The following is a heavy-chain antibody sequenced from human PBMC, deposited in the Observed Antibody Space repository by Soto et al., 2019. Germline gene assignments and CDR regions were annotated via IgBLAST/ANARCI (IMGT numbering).Heavy chain of an antibody. CDR1: GFTFSSHS. D-gene: IGHD5-18*01. CDR2: ISNNNVDT. V-gene: IGHV3-23*01. Sequence: EVHLLESGGGLVQPGGSLRLSCAASGFTFSSHSMTWVRQAPGKGLEWISGISNNNVDTFYAESVKGRFTISRDNSKNTVSLQLNSLRADDTVSYFCSKGSGYGTSWGQGTLVIVSS. J-gene: IGHJ4*02. CDR3: SKGSGYGTS.